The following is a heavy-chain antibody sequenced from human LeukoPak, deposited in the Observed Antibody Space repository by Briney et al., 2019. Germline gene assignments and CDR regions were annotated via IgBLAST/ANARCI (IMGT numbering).Heavy chain of an antibody. V-gene: IGHV4-34*01. CDR1: GGSFSGYY. D-gene: IGHD2-15*01. Sequence: PSETLSLTCAVYGGSFSGYYWGWIRQPPGKGLEWIGEINHSGSTNYNPSLKSRVTISVDTSKYQFSLKLSSVTAADTAVYYCARIYCSGGSCRYYFDYWGQGTLVTVSS. CDR3: ARIYCSGGSCRYYFDY. J-gene: IGHJ4*02. CDR2: INHSGST.